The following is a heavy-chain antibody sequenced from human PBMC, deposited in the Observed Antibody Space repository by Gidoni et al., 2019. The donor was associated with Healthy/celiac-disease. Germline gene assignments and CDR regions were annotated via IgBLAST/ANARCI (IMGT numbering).Heavy chain of an antibody. CDR2: ISSNGGST. V-gene: IGHV3-64D*06. Sequence: VQRVESWGGWVQPGGSLGLTLSASGFTFSSDAMHWVRQAPGKGLEYVSDISSNGGSTYYADSVKGRFTISRDNSKNTLYLQMSSLRAEDTAVYYCVTMNWFDPWGQGTLVTVSS. CDR3: VTMNWFDP. CDR1: GFTFSSDA. J-gene: IGHJ5*02.